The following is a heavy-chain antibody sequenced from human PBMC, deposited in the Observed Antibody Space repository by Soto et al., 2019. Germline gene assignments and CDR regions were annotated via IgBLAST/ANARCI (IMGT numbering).Heavy chain of an antibody. J-gene: IGHJ4*02. V-gene: IGHV3-21*01. CDR2: ISSASSET. CDR3: ARVAY. Sequence: GGSLRLSCEASGFTFSRVSMNWVHQVPGKGLEWVASISSASSETWYADSVKGRFIISRDNAQNSLFLQMNTLRPEDSAIYYCARVAYWGPGTQVTVSS. CDR1: GFTFSRVS.